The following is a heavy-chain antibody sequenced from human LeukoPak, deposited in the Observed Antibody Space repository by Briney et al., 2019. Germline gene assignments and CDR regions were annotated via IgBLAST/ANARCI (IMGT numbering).Heavy chain of an antibody. Sequence: GGSLRLSCAASGFTFSSYSMNWVRQAPGKGLEWVSSISSSSSYIYYADSVKGRFTISRDNAKNSLYLQMNSLRAEDTAVYYCARDGVRGVATDYWGQGTLVTVSS. J-gene: IGHJ4*02. D-gene: IGHD3-10*02. CDR1: GFTFSSYS. V-gene: IGHV3-21*01. CDR2: ISSSSSYI. CDR3: ARDGVRGVATDY.